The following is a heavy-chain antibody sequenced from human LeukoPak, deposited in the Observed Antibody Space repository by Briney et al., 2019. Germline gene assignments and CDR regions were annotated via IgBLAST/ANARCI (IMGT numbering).Heavy chain of an antibody. CDR3: AKDRTVGASYWYFDL. CDR1: GFTFKNYA. CDR2: IDGSGDNR. D-gene: IGHD1-26*01. J-gene: IGHJ2*01. V-gene: IGHV3-23*01. Sequence: GGSLTLSCAASGFTFKNYAMSWVRQAPGKGLEWVSSIDGSGDNRYYADSVKGRFTISRDSSKNTLFLHMNTLRAEDTAIYYRAKDRTVGASYWYFDLWGRGTLVTVSS.